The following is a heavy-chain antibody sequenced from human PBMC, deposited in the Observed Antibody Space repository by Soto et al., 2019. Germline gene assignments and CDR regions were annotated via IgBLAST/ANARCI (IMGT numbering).Heavy chain of an antibody. J-gene: IGHJ4*02. Sequence: SETLSLTCTVSGGSISSGGYYWSWIRQHPGKGLEWIGYIYYSGSTYYNPSLKSRVTISVDTSKNQFSLKLSSVTAADTAGYYCARPPMGALTPFDYWGQGTLVTVSS. CDR3: ARPPMGALTPFDY. D-gene: IGHD3-16*01. CDR1: GGSISSGGYY. CDR2: IYYSGST. V-gene: IGHV4-31*03.